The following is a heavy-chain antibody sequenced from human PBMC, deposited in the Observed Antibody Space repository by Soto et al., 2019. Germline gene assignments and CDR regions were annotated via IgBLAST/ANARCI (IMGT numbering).Heavy chain of an antibody. CDR1: GYTFTSYA. D-gene: IGHD6-19*01. Sequence: ASVKVSCKASGYTFTSYAMNWVRQAPGQGLEWMGWINPNSGGTNYAQKFQGRVTMTRDTSISTAYMELSRLRSDDTAVYYCARDLGRGWGPSGYYYGMDVWGQGTTVTVSS. V-gene: IGHV1-2*02. J-gene: IGHJ6*02. CDR2: INPNSGGT. CDR3: ARDLGRGWGPSGYYYGMDV.